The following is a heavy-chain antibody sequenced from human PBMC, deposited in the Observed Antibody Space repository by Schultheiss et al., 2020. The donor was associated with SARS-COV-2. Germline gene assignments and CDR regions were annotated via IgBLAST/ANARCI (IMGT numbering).Heavy chain of an antibody. CDR1: GYTFTGYY. CDR2: INPNSGGT. J-gene: IGHJ6*02. CDR3: ARDRRGYCSSTSCYGIYGMDV. Sequence: ASVKVSCKASGYTFTGYYMHWVRQAPGQGLEWMGWINPNSGGTNYAQKFQGWVTMTRDTSISTAYMELSRLRSDDTAVYYCARDRRGYCSSTSCYGIYGMDVWGQGTTVTVSS. V-gene: IGHV1-2*04. D-gene: IGHD2-2*01.